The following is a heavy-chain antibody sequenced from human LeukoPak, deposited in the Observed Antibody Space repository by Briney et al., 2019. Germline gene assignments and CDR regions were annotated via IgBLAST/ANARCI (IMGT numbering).Heavy chain of an antibody. J-gene: IGHJ5*02. CDR3: ARVPVSGYSWFDP. Sequence: QPGGSLRLSCAASGFTFTNFWMHWVRQTPGKGLVWVSRINGDGRSTTYADSVKGRFTISRGNAKNTLYLQMNSLRAEDTGVYYCARVPVSGYSWFDPWGQGTLVTVSS. D-gene: IGHD3-9*01. V-gene: IGHV3-74*03. CDR1: GFTFTNFW. CDR2: INGDGRST.